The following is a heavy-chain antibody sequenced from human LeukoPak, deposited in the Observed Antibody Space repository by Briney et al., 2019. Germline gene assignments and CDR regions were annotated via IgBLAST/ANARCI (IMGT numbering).Heavy chain of an antibody. CDR2: ISYDGTNK. CDR1: GFTFSNFA. J-gene: IGHJ5*02. V-gene: IGHV3-30-3*01. Sequence: GGSLRLSCAASGFTFSNFAMHWVRQAPGKGLERVAVISYDGTNKYYIDSVKGRFTISRDNSKNTVYLQMNSLRPEDTAVYYCARDRYDIPWGQGTLVTVSS. D-gene: IGHD3-9*01. CDR3: ARDRYDIP.